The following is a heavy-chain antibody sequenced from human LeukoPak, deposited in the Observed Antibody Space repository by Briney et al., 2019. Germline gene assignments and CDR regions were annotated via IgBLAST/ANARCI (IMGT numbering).Heavy chain of an antibody. V-gene: IGHV3-20*04. CDR2: INWSGGTK. J-gene: IGHJ4*02. CDR1: GFTFDDYG. CDR3: ARYRGRVGAAVY. D-gene: IGHD1-26*01. Sequence: GSLRPSCAASGFTFDDYGMNWVRQVPGKGLEWVAGINWSGGTKDYADSVKGRFIISRDNANNSLYLQMTGLRAEDTAFYYCARYRGRVGAAVYWGQGTLVTVSS.